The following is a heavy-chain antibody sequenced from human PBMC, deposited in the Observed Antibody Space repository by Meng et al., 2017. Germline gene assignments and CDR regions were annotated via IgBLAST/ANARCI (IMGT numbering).Heavy chain of an antibody. CDR1: GVTFSSFG. Sequence: QVQLVESGGGVVQPVRSLRLSCAASGVTFSSFGMHWVRLAPGKVLEWVAAIWYDGSKEYYADSVKGRFTIFRDNSKNTLYLQMNSLRAEDTAVYYCARDLGYSPDYRGQGTLVTVSS. V-gene: IGHV3-33*01. J-gene: IGHJ4*02. CDR3: ARDLGYSPDY. CDR2: IWYDGSKE. D-gene: IGHD6-13*01.